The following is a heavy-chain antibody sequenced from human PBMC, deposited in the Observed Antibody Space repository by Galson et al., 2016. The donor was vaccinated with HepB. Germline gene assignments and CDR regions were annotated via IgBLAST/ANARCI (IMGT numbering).Heavy chain of an antibody. Sequence: SVKVSCKASGFTFTGTAVQWVRQARGQGLEWIGWIVVGSGNTNYAQKFQERVTITRDMSTRTVSMELSSLRSEDTAVYYCAASAGYDILTGYGPMGWFDPWGQGTLVTVSS. V-gene: IGHV1-58*01. D-gene: IGHD3-9*01. CDR2: IVVGSGNT. J-gene: IGHJ5*02. CDR1: GFTFTGTA. CDR3: AASAGYDILTGYGPMGWFDP.